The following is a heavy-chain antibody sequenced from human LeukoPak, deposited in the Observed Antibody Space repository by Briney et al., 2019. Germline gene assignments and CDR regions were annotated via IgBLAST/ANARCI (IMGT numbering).Heavy chain of an antibody. D-gene: IGHD5-18*01. J-gene: IGHJ4*02. Sequence: PGGSPRLSCAASGFTFSSYGMHWVRQAPGKGLEWVAFTRYDGSNKYYADSVKGRFTISRDNSKNTLYLQMNSLRAEDTTVYYCAKDYLGGYSYGSPFDFWGQGTLVTVSS. CDR1: GFTFSSYG. CDR3: AKDYLGGYSYGSPFDF. CDR2: TRYDGSNK. V-gene: IGHV3-30*02.